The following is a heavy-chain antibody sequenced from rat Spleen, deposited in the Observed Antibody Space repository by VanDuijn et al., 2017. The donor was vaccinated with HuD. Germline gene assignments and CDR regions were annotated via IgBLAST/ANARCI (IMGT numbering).Heavy chain of an antibody. CDR2: ISPSGVT. CDR3: ARRHYGYADYFDY. D-gene: IGHD1-7*01. Sequence: EVKLVESGGGLVQPGRSLKLSCAASGFTFSDYYMAWVRQAPTKGLEWVASISPSGVTYYRDSVKGRFTVSRDNAKSTLSLQMDSLRSEDTATYYGARRHYGYADYFDYWGQGVMVTVSS. J-gene: IGHJ2*01. V-gene: IGHV5-25*01. CDR1: GFTFSDYY.